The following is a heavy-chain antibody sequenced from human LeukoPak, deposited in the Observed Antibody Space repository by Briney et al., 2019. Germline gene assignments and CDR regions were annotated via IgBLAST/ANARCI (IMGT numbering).Heavy chain of an antibody. CDR3: ARDRRDIVVVPAADHAFDI. D-gene: IGHD2-2*01. Sequence: ASVKLSCKASGDTFSSYAFSWVRQAPGQGLEWMGGVIPMFATANYAQKFQGRVTITADESSSTAYMELSSLRSDDTAVYYCARDRRDIVVVPAADHAFDIWGQGTMVTVSS. V-gene: IGHV1-69*01. CDR1: GDTFSSYA. J-gene: IGHJ3*02. CDR2: VIPMFATA.